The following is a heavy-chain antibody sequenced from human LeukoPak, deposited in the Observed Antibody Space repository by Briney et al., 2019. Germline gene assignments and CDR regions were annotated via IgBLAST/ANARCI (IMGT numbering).Heavy chain of an antibody. D-gene: IGHD1-26*01. Sequence: PSETLSLTCSVSDDSINSYYWNWIRRPPGKVLEWIGHIYYNGNTNYSPSLKSRVTMSVDTSKSLFSLKVSSVTAADTAVYYCARGRSNYYGMDVWGQGTTVTVSS. CDR1: DDSINSYY. J-gene: IGHJ6*02. CDR2: IYYNGNT. V-gene: IGHV4-59*01. CDR3: ARGRSNYYGMDV.